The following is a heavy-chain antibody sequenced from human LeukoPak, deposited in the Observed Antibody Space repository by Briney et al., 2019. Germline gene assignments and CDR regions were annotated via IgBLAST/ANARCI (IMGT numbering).Heavy chain of an antibody. CDR1: GGSIRSYY. CDR3: ARDPGYYGSGSRGAFDY. CDR2: IYTTGST. Sequence: PSETLSLTCTVSGGSIRSYYWSWVRQPAGKGLEWIGRIYTTGSTTYNPSLKSRVTMSVGTSKNQFSLKLSSVTAADTAVYYCARDPGYYGSGSRGAFDYWGQGTLVTVFS. J-gene: IGHJ4*02. V-gene: IGHV4-4*07. D-gene: IGHD3-10*01.